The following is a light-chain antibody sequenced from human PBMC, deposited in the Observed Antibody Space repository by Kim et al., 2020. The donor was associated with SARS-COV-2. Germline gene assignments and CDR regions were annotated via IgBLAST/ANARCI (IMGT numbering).Light chain of an antibody. V-gene: IGKV1-5*03. CDR1: QNVDDW. CDR2: RAS. J-gene: IGKJ1*01. Sequence: DIQMTQSPSTLSASVGDRVTITCRASQNVDDWVAWYQQRPGNVPKLLINRASTLEAGVPSRFSASGSGTEFTFTISNLQPDEFTTHYCQQCNAVSQTFGQGAKVDSK. CDR3: QQCNAVSQT.